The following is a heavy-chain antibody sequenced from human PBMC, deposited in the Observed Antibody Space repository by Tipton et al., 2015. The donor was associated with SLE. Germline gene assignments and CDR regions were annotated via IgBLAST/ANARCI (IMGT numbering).Heavy chain of an antibody. Sequence: SLRLSCAASGFSFSSSGMHWVRQAPGKGLEWVAVICYDGVNKFYADSVKGRFTITKDYSKNTLHLQMNSLRIDDTAVYYCARDRPPNSGSYSNFFYYYGMVVWGQGTTVSVS. V-gene: IGHV3-33*01. CDR2: ICYDGVNK. J-gene: IGHJ6*02. CDR3: ARDRPPNSGSYSNFFYYYGMVV. CDR1: GFSFSSSG. D-gene: IGHD1-26*01.